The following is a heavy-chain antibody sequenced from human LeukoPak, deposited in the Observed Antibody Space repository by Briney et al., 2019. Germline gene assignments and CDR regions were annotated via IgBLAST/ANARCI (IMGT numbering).Heavy chain of an antibody. V-gene: IGHV1-8*03. J-gene: IGHJ3*02. D-gene: IGHD2/OR15-2a*01. Sequence: ASVKVSCKASGYTFTSYDINWMRQATGQGLEWMGWMNPNSGNTGYAQKFQGRVTITRNTSISTAYMELSSLRSEDTAVYYCASSNSLLDAFDIWAKGQWSPSLQ. CDR3: ASSNSLLDAFDI. CDR1: GYTFTSYD. CDR2: MNPNSGNT.